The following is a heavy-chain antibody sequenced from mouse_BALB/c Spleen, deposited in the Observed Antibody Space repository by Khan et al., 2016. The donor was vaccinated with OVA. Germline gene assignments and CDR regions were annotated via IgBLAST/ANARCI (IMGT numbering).Heavy chain of an antibody. CDR1: GFTFSTYG. Sequence: EVKLVESGGDLVEPGGSLKLSCVASGFTFSTYGMSWVRQTPDKRLEWVATISTGGHYTYYPDSVRGRFTISRDNAKNTLYLQMTSLNSEDTAMFYCARLAYYYDSEGFAYWGQGTLVTVSA. D-gene: IGHD1-1*01. CDR2: ISTGGHYT. V-gene: IGHV5-6*01. J-gene: IGHJ3*01. CDR3: ARLAYYYDSEGFAY.